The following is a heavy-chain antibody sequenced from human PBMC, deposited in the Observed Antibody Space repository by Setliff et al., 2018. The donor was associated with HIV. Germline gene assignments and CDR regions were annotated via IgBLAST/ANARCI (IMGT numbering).Heavy chain of an antibody. CDR2: IHYSGST. J-gene: IGHJ4*02. Sequence: SETLSLTCNVSGGYISSGDYYWGWIRQPPGKGLEWIGNIHYSGSTYYNPSLRSRVSMSVDTSKNQFSLKMSSVTAADTAFYYCARPQLGLGGGSHFDYWGQGTLVTVSS. CDR3: ARPQLGLGGGSHFDY. CDR1: GGYISSGDYY. D-gene: IGHD3-16*01. V-gene: IGHV4-39*01.